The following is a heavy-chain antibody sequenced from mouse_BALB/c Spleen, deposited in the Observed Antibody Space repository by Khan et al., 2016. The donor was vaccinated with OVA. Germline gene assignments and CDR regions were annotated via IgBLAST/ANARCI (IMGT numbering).Heavy chain of an antibody. CDR3: TRHGYVAWFAY. CDR2: VVPFNGGT. CDR1: GYSFTSYY. J-gene: IGHJ3*01. D-gene: IGHD2-2*01. V-gene: IGHV1S135*01. Sequence: VQLKESGPELMKPGASVKISCKASGYSFTSYYIHWVKQSHGKSLEWIGYVVPFNGGTSYNQKFKGKATLTVDKSSSTAYMHLSSLTSEDSAVYYCTRHGYVAWFAYWGQGTLVTVSA.